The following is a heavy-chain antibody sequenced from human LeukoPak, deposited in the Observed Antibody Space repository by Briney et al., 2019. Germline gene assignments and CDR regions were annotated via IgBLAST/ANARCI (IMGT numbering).Heavy chain of an antibody. Sequence: SETLSLTCTVSGGSISSYYWSWIRQPPGKGLEWIGYIYYSGSTNYNPSLKSRVTISVDTSKNQFSLKLSSVTAADTAVYYCARGFGYPSRWGQGTLVTVSS. CDR1: GGSISSYY. CDR2: IYYSGST. D-gene: IGHD3-16*01. J-gene: IGHJ4*02. V-gene: IGHV4-59*08. CDR3: ARGFGYPSR.